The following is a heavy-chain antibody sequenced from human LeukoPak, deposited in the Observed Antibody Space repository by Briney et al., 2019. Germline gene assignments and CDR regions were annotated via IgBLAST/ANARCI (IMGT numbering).Heavy chain of an antibody. D-gene: IGHD3-22*01. V-gene: IGHV3-11*04. CDR1: GFTFTDYN. CDR2: ISNSGATK. CDR3: ARGYYDSSGHLDY. Sequence: GGSLRLSCAASGFTFTDYNMNWIRQAPGKGLEWVSYISNSGATKYYSDSVKGRFTISRDNAKNSLYLQMNSLGAEDTAIYYCARGYYDSSGHLDYWGQGALVTVSS. J-gene: IGHJ4*02.